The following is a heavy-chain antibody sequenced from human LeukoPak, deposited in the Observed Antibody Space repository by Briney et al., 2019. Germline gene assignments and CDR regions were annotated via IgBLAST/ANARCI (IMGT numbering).Heavy chain of an antibody. CDR1: GFTVSSNY. Sequence: GGSLRLSCAASGFTVSSNYMSWVRQAPGKGLEWVSVICSGGSTYYADSVKGRFTISRDNSKNTLYLQMNSLRAEDTAVYYCAREAPYSSSSGPLFDYYGMDVWGQGTTVTVSS. CDR3: AREAPYSSSSGPLFDYYGMDV. CDR2: ICSGGST. D-gene: IGHD6-6*01. J-gene: IGHJ6*02. V-gene: IGHV3-53*01.